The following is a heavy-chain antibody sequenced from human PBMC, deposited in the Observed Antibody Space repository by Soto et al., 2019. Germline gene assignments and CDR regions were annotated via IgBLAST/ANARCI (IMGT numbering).Heavy chain of an antibody. Sequence: EVQLVETGGGLIQPGGSLRLSCAASGFSASTNYMSWVRQAPGKGLEWVAVIYIDGYTYYADSVKGRFTISRDTSKNTLYLQMNRLRADDTAGYYCARDGGGSYFEGYFDYWGQGTLVTVSS. V-gene: IGHV3-53*02. CDR1: GFSASTNY. D-gene: IGHD1-26*01. CDR3: ARDGGGSYFEGYFDY. J-gene: IGHJ4*02. CDR2: IYIDGYT.